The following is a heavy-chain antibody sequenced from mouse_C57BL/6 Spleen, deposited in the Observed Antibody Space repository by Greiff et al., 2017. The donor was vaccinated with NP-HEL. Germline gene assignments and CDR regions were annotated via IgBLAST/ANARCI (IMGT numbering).Heavy chain of an antibody. J-gene: IGHJ3*01. Sequence: VQLQQSGAELVKPGASVKLSCTASGFNIKDYYMHWVKQRTEQGLEWIGRIDPEDGETKYAPKFQGKATITADTSSNTADLQLSSLTSEDTAVYYCATFPWFAYWGQGTLVTVSA. V-gene: IGHV14-2*01. CDR2: IDPEDGET. CDR3: ATFPWFAY. CDR1: GFNIKDYY.